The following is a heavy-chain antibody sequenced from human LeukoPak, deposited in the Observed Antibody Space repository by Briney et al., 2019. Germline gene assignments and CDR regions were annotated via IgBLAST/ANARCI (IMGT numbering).Heavy chain of an antibody. CDR1: GYIFTGYY. V-gene: IGHV1-2*02. CDR2: INPKSGGT. J-gene: IGHJ4*02. Sequence: ASVKVSCKASGYIFTGYYMHWVRQAPGQGLEWMGWINPKSGGTNYAQKLQGRVTMTTDTSTSTAYMELRSLRSDDTAVYYCARDGPTDYYDSSGYWHYWGQGTLVTVSS. D-gene: IGHD3-22*01. CDR3: ARDGPTDYYDSSGYWHY.